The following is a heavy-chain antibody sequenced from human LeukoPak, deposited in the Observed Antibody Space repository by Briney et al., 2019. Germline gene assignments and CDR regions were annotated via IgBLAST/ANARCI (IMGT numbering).Heavy chain of an antibody. D-gene: IGHD6-6*01. CDR2: INPNSGGT. CDR3: ARVYSSSSQGYFQH. Sequence: ASVKVSCKASGYTFTGYYMHWVRQAPGQGLEWMGWINPNSGGTNYAQKFQGRVTMTRDTSISTAYMELSRLRSDDTAVYYCARVYSSSSQGYFQHWGQGTLVTVSS. V-gene: IGHV1-2*02. J-gene: IGHJ1*01. CDR1: GYTFTGYY.